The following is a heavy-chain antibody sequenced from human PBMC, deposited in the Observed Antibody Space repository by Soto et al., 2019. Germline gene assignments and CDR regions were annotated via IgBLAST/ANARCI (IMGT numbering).Heavy chain of an antibody. CDR3: ARQQNYGDYAFEY. J-gene: IGHJ4*02. V-gene: IGHV4-59*01. CDR2: IYYSGST. CDR1: SGSISSYY. Sequence: SETLSLTCTVSSGSISSYYWSWIRRPPGKGLEWIGYIYYSGSTIYNPSLKSRVTISVDTSKNQFSLRLSSVTAADTAVYYCARQQNYGDYAFEYWGQGTLVNVSS. D-gene: IGHD4-17*01.